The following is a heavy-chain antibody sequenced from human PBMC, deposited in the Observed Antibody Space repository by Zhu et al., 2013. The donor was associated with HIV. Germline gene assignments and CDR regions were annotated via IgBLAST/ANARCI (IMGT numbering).Heavy chain of an antibody. CDR3: ARGTTYYYDSSGYYDDY. Sequence: QVQLVQSGAEVKKPGASLKVSCKTSGYTFTTYDINWVRQATGQGLEWMGWMNPKSGDTGFAQKFQGRLTITRNTSITTAYMDVSSLRSEDTAVYYCARGTTYYYDSSGYYDDYWGQGTLVTVSS. D-gene: IGHD3-22*01. CDR1: GYTFTTYD. V-gene: IGHV1-8*03. CDR2: MNPKSGDT. J-gene: IGHJ4*02.